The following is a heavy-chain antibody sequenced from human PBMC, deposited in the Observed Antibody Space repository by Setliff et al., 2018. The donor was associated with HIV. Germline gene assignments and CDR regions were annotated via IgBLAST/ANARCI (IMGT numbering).Heavy chain of an antibody. V-gene: IGHV1-46*01. CDR1: GYSFTTYY. J-gene: IGHJ4*02. D-gene: IGHD1-26*01. CDR2: MYTSGGGA. Sequence: GASVKVSCKTSGYSFTTYYIHWMRQAPGQGLEWVGLMYTSGGGAKYAQKFQGRVTMTRDTSTRTVYMELSSLRSEDTAVYYCARVEGATATLTDWSQGTLVTVSS. CDR3: ARVEGATATLTD.